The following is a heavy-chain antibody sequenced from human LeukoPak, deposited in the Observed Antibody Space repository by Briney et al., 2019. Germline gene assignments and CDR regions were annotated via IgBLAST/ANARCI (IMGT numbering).Heavy chain of an antibody. CDR2: IKEDGSQK. CDR1: GFTFSNYW. D-gene: IGHD2-15*01. J-gene: IGHJ4*02. CDR3: ARLPLLTVRRHFDY. Sequence: PGGSLRLSCAASGFTFSNYWMSWVRQAPGKGPEWVANIKEDGSQKYHFVSVKGRFTISRDNAKNSLYLQMNSLGAEDTAVYYCARLPLLTVRRHFDYWGQGTLVTVSS. V-gene: IGHV3-7*05.